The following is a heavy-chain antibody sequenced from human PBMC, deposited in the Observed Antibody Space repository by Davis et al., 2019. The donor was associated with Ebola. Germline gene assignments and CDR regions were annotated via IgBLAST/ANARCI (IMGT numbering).Heavy chain of an antibody. D-gene: IGHD2-15*01. CDR2: MNPNSGNT. CDR1: GYTFTGYD. V-gene: IGHV1-8*01. J-gene: IGHJ6*04. CDR3: ARDGCSGGSCYIYYYYGMDV. Sequence: ASVKVSCKASGYTFTGYDINWVRQATGQGLEWMGWMNPNSGNTGYAQKFQGRVTITADKSTSTAYMELSSLRSEDTAVYYCARDGCSGGSCYIYYYYGMDVWGKGTTVAVSS.